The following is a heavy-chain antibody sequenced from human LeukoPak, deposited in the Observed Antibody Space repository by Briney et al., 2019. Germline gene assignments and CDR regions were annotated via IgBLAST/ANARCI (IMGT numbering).Heavy chain of an antibody. Sequence: GGSLRLSCAASEFTCSSYAMSWVRQAPGKGLEWVSTISGSGGSTYYADSVKGRFTISRDNSKNTLYLQMNSLRAEDTAVYYCAKDDYGGNPFDYWGQGTLVTVSS. D-gene: IGHD4-23*01. CDR2: ISGSGGST. CDR3: AKDDYGGNPFDY. CDR1: EFTCSSYA. J-gene: IGHJ4*02. V-gene: IGHV3-23*01.